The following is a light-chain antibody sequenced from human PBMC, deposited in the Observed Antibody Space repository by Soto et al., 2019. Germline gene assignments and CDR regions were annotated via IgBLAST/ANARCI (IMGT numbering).Light chain of an antibody. CDR1: QSINNW. CDR2: KAS. J-gene: IGKJ1*01. Sequence: DIQMTQSPSTLSASVGDRVTLTCRASQSINNWLSWYQQKPGKAPKLLIYKASSLESGVPSRFSGSGSWTEFTLTISCLQPDDFATYYCQEYKSYWTCGQGTKVEIK. V-gene: IGKV1-5*03. CDR3: QEYKSYWT.